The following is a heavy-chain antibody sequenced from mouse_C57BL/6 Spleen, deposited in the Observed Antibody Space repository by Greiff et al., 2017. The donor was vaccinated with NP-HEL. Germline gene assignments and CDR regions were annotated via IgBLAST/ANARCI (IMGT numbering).Heavy chain of an antibody. V-gene: IGHV1-81*01. CDR2: IYPRSGNT. J-gene: IGHJ3*01. Sequence: QVQLKESGAELARPGASVKLSCKASGYTFTSYGISWVKQRTGQGLEWIGEIYPRSGNTYYNEKFKGKATLTADKSSSTAYMELRSLTSEDSAVYFCAFYRFAYWGQGTLVTVSA. CDR1: GYTFTSYG. CDR3: AFYRFAY.